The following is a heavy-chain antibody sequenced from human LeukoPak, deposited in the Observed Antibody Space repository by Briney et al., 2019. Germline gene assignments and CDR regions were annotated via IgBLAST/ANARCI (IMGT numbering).Heavy chain of an antibody. Sequence: SETLSLTCTVSGGSVSGGSLSNYYWNWIRQPAGKRLEWIGSIFSSGSTRYNPSLKTRITMSIDTSKNFFSLRLRSVTAADTAAYYCAKGFSDRSNYDYYYMDVWGEGTTVTISS. D-gene: IGHD2-8*01. CDR3: AKGFSDRSNYDYYYMDV. CDR1: GGSLSNYY. J-gene: IGHJ6*03. CDR2: IFSSGST. V-gene: IGHV4-4*07.